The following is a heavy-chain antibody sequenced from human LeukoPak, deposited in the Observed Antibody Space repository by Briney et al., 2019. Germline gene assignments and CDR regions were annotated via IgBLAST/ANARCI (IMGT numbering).Heavy chain of an antibody. CDR2: ISGDGSIT. CDR3: ARDGYSSSLNY. V-gene: IGHV3-74*01. J-gene: IGHJ4*02. CDR1: GFTFSSYW. D-gene: IGHD6-13*01. Sequence: PGGSLRLSCAASGFTFSSYWMHWFRQAAGMGLVSVSRISGDGSITWYADSVKGRFTISRDIAKNTLYLKMNSLRAEDTAVYYCARDGYSSSLNYWGQGTLVTVSS.